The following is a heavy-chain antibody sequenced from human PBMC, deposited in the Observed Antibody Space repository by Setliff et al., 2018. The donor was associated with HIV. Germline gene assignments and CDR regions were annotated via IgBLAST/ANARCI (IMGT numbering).Heavy chain of an antibody. D-gene: IGHD6-19*01. V-gene: IGHV4-39*07. CDR2: IYYSGST. Sequence: ETLSLTCTVSRGPISSSTYYWGWIRQPPGKGLEWIGSIYYSGSTYYNPSLKSRVTISVETSKNQFSLKVKSVTAADTAIYYCARGGDPYRSSWYRWFDPWGQGTQVTVSS. J-gene: IGHJ5*02. CDR1: RGPISSSTYY. CDR3: ARGGDPYRSSWYRWFDP.